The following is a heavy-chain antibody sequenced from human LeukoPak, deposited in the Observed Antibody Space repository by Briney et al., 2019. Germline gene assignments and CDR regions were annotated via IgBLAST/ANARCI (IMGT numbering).Heavy chain of an antibody. V-gene: IGHV1-69*13. J-gene: IGHJ4*02. CDR3: ARDPNYYGSGSYEVYS. D-gene: IGHD3-10*01. CDR1: GYTFTSYY. Sequence: GASVKVSCKASGYTFTSYYMHWVRQAPGQGLEWMGGIIPIFGTANYAQKFQGRVTITADESTSTAYMELSSLRSEDTAVYYCARDPNYYGSGSYEVYSWGQGTLVTVSS. CDR2: IIPIFGTA.